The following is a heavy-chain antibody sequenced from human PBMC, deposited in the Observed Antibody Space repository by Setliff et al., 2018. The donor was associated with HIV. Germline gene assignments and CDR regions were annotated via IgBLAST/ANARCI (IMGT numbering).Heavy chain of an antibody. CDR3: ARDNPSTYGTAWDLFDS. CDR1: GFSLSDYY. V-gene: IGHV3-11*04. Sequence: PGGSLRLSCAASGFSLSDYYMSWVRQAPGKGLEWISFITSSGSTQYYADSVKGRFTVSRDNAKNSLYLQMNSLRAEDTAVYFCARDNPSTYGTAWDLFDSWGQGTLVTVSS. J-gene: IGHJ4*02. D-gene: IGHD1-26*01. CDR2: ITSSGSTQ.